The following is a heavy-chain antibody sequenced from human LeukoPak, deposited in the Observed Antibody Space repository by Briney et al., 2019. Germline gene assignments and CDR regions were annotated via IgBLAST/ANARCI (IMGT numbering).Heavy chain of an antibody. CDR2: IKQDGSEK. Sequence: GGSLRLSCAASGFTFSSYWMSWVRQAPGKGLEWVANIKQDGSEKYYVDSVKGRFTISRDNAKNSLYLQMNSLRAEDTAVYYCARENRVLLWFGEANWFDPWGQGTLVTVSS. J-gene: IGHJ5*02. D-gene: IGHD3-10*01. CDR1: GFTFSSYW. CDR3: ARENRVLLWFGEANWFDP. V-gene: IGHV3-7*01.